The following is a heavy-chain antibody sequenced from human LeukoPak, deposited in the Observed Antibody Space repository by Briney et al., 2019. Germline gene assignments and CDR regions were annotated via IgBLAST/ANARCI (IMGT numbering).Heavy chain of an antibody. CDR3: STHSPTGFDH. J-gene: IGHJ4*02. CDR1: GGSIRSYY. D-gene: IGHD2/OR15-2a*01. CDR2: VYHTGST. Sequence: TASETLSLTCTVSGGSIRSYYWSWTRPSPEKGLEWIGYVYHTGSTKYNPSLQSRVTISIDPSKNQFSLNLTSVTAADTAVYYCSTHSPTGFDHWGQGALVTVSS. V-gene: IGHV4-59*01.